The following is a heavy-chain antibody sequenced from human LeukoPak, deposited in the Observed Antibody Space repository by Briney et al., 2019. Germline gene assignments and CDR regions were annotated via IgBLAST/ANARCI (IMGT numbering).Heavy chain of an antibody. J-gene: IGHJ4*02. CDR3: TRDQTPYY. CDR2: IRSKVYGGTP. Sequence: GGSLRLSCITSGFTFGDYAMTWVRQAPGKGLEWVGFIRSKVYGGTPEYAASVKGRFTISRDDSKGIAYLQMNSLKTEDTAVYYSTRDQTPYYWGQGTLVTVSS. V-gene: IGHV3-49*04. CDR1: GFTFGDYA.